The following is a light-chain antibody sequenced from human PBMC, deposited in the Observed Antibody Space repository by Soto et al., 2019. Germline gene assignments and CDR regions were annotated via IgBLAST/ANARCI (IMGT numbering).Light chain of an antibody. CDR2: GTS. V-gene: IGKV3-20*01. J-gene: IGKJ4*01. CDR1: QSVSSSY. Sequence: EIVLTQSPGTLSLSPGERATLSCRASQSVSSSYLAWYQQKPGQAPRLLIYGTSSRATAIPDRFSGSGSGTDFTLTISRLEPEDFAVYYCQQYGTSALTFGGGTKV. CDR3: QQYGTSALT.